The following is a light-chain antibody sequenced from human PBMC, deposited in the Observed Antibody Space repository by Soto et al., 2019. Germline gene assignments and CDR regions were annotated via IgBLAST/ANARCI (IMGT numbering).Light chain of an antibody. CDR3: CSYTTSRTLV. J-gene: IGLJ2*01. V-gene: IGLV2-14*03. Sequence: QSALTRPASVSGSPGQSITISCTGTSSDVGLYDYVSWYQQHPGKGPKLIIYDVTIRPSGVSNRFSGSKSGNTASLTISGLHSEDEADYFCCSYTTSRTLVFGGGTKLTVL. CDR1: SSDVGLYDY. CDR2: DVT.